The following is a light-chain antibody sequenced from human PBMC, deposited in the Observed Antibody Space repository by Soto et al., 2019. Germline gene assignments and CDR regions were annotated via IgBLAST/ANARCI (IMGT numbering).Light chain of an antibody. CDR3: MQALQTPFT. CDR2: LGS. CDR1: QSLLHSNGYNY. V-gene: IGKV2-28*01. Sequence: DIVMTQSPLSLPFTPGEPASISCRSCQSLLHSNGYNYLDWYLQKPGQSPQLLTYLGSNRASGGPDRFSGSGSGTDFTLKISRVEAEDVGVYYCMQALQTPFTFGPGTKVDIK. J-gene: IGKJ3*01.